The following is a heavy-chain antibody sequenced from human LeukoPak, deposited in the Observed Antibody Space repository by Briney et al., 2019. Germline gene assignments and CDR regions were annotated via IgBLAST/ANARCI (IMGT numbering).Heavy chain of an antibody. CDR2: INPNSGGT. D-gene: IGHD6-13*01. CDR1: GYTFTGYY. V-gene: IGHV1-2*02. J-gene: IGHJ5*02. Sequence: ASVKVSCKASGYTFTGYYMHWVRQAPGQGLEWMGWINPNSGGTNYAQKFQGRVTMTRDTSISTAYMELSRLRSDDTAVYYCARVGGIAAAGKNWFDPWGHGTLVTVSS. CDR3: ARVGGIAAAGKNWFDP.